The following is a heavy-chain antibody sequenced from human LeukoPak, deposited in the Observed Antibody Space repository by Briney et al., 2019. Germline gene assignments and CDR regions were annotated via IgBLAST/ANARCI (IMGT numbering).Heavy chain of an antibody. CDR1: GFTFSSYA. CDR2: ISSNGGST. D-gene: IGHD2-2*01. V-gene: IGHV3-64*01. Sequence: PGGSLRLSCAASGFTFSSYAMHWVRQAPGKGLEYVSAISSNGGSTYYANSVKGRFTISRDNSKNTLYLKMGSLRAEDMAVYYFARGSWEHQLLDGGDYSGEGTLATVSS. J-gene: IGHJ4*01. CDR3: ARGSWEHQLLDGGDY.